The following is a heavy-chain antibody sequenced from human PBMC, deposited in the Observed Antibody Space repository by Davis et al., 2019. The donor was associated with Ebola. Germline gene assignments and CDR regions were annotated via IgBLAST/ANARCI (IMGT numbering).Heavy chain of an antibody. CDR3: AKDSRLSGWFDY. J-gene: IGHJ4*02. CDR1: GFRFDDYA. CDR2: ISWISGSI. Sequence: SLKISCAASGFRFDDYAMHWVRQAPGKGLEWVSVISWISGSIDYADSVKGRFTISRDSAKKSLYLQMNSLKPEDTAFYYCAKDSRLSGWFDYWGQGTLVTVSS. V-gene: IGHV3-9*01. D-gene: IGHD6-19*01.